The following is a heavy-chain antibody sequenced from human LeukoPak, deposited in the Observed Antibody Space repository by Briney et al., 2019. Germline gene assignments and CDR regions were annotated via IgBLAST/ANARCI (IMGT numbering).Heavy chain of an antibody. J-gene: IGHJ4*02. Sequence: GGSLRLSCAASGFTFSDYAMTWVRQIPGKGLEWVSVISGGGDSTDYADSMKGRFTISGDNLKNTLYVQMNSLRVEDTAVYYCAKGHSAHGTGFDYWGQGTLVIVSS. V-gene: IGHV3-23*01. CDR1: GFTFSDYA. CDR2: ISGGGDST. CDR3: AKGHSAHGTGFDY. D-gene: IGHD1-1*01.